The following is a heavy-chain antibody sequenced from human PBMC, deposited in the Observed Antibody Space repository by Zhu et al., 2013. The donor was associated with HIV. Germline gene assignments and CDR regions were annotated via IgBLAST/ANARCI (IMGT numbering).Heavy chain of an antibody. CDR2: IIPIFGLT. CDR3: ARGLPXIDY. V-gene: IGHV1-69*12. Sequence: QVQLVQSGAEVKKPGSSVKVSCKASGGTFSTYAISWVRQAPGQGLEWMGWIIPIFGLTKFAQKFQDRVTITADESTTTAYMELSSLRSEDTAVYYCARGLPXIDYWGQGTLVTVSS. J-gene: IGHJ4*02. CDR1: GGTFSTYA.